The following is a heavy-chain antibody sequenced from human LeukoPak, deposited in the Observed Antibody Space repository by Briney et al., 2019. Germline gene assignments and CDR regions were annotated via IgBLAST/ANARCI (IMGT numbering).Heavy chain of an antibody. CDR3: AKGSRDSRPYYFDF. D-gene: IGHD3-10*01. Sequence: PGGSLRLSCAASEFTFNNYAMSWVRQAPGKGLEWVSAITGSGGDTYHAYSVKGRFTISRDNSKNTLYLQMNSLRAEDMAVYYCAKGSRDSRPYYFDFWGQGTLVTVSS. V-gene: IGHV3-23*01. CDR1: EFTFNNYA. CDR2: ITGSGGDT. J-gene: IGHJ4*02.